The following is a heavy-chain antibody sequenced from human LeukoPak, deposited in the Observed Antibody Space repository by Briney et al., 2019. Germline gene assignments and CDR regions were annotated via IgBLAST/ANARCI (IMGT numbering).Heavy chain of an antibody. CDR2: IIPIFGTA. D-gene: IGHD3-3*01. Sequence: SVKVSRKASGGTFSSYAISWERQAPGQGLEWMGGIIPIFGTANYAQKFQGRVTITADKSTSTAYMELSSLRSEDTAVYYCARGGGSWSGPHIYYYYYMDVWGKGTTVTVSS. J-gene: IGHJ6*03. CDR3: ARGGGSWSGPHIYYYYYMDV. CDR1: GGTFSSYA. V-gene: IGHV1-69*06.